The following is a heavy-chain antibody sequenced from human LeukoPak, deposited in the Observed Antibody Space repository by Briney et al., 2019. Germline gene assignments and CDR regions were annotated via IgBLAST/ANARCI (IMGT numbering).Heavy chain of an antibody. J-gene: IGHJ6*02. V-gene: IGHV7-4-1*02. CDR1: GYTFTDYS. CDR2: INTNTGNP. D-gene: IGHD6-13*01. CDR3: ARIRGIVAAGTKGYYYHDMDV. Sequence: ASVKASCTASGYTFTDYSMNWVRQAPGQGLEWMGWINTNTGNPTYAQGFTGGYVFSLDTSASTAYLQISSLKAEDTAVYYCARIRGIVAAGTKGYYYHDMDVWGQGTTVTVSS.